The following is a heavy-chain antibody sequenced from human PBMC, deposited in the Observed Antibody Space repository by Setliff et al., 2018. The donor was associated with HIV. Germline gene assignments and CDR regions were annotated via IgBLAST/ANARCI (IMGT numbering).Heavy chain of an antibody. D-gene: IGHD1-1*01. J-gene: IGHJ4*02. CDR1: GFFFKNAW. Sequence: GGSLRLSCAASGFFFKNAWMSWVRQAPGKGLEWIGRIKSEADGGTEESAAFLKGRFTISRDDSKNTLFLQMNSLKAEDTALYYCTTAGHGSLDFDYWGQGTRVTSPQ. CDR2: IKSEADGGTE. V-gene: IGHV3-15*01. CDR3: TTAGHGSLDFDY.